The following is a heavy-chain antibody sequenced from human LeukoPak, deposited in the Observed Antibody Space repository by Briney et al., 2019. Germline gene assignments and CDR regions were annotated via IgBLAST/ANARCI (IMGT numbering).Heavy chain of an antibody. CDR1: GGSISSSSYY. CDR2: IYYSGST. V-gene: IGHV4-39*01. J-gene: IGHJ5*02. Sequence: PSETLSLTCTVSGGSISSSSYYWGWIRQPPGKGLEWIGSIYYSGSTYYNPSLKSRVTISVDTSKNQFSLKLSSVTAADTAVYYCARKIVGATWAGYFDLWGQGTLVTVSS. D-gene: IGHD1-26*01. CDR3: ARKIVGATWAGYFDL.